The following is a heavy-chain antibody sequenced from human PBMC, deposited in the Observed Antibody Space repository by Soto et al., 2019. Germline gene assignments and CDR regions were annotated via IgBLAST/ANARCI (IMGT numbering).Heavy chain of an antibody. Sequence: QVQLVESGGGVVQPGRSLRLSCEASGFTFSNYGMHWVRQAPGKGLEWVAVFWYDGSNKYYADSVKGRFTISRDNSKNTLYLQINSLRAEDTSVYHCARGGYYDTIDYYSTSYYFDYWGQGTLVTVSS. CDR1: GFTFSNYG. V-gene: IGHV3-33*01. J-gene: IGHJ4*02. CDR2: FWYDGSNK. CDR3: ARGGYYDTIDYYSTSYYFDY. D-gene: IGHD3-22*01.